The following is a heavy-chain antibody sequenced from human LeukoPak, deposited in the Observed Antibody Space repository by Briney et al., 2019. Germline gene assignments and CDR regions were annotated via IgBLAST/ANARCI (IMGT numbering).Heavy chain of an antibody. CDR3: ARSCSSGRLEGYYFDY. CDR1: GYTFTGYY. J-gene: IGHJ4*02. Sequence: GASVKVSCKASGYTFTGYYMHWVRQAPGQGLEWMGWINPNSGGTSYAQRFQGRVTLTRDTSISTAYMELTRLRSDDTAVYYCARSCSSGRLEGYYFDYWGQGTLVTVSS. D-gene: IGHD6-19*01. V-gene: IGHV1-2*02. CDR2: INPNSGGT.